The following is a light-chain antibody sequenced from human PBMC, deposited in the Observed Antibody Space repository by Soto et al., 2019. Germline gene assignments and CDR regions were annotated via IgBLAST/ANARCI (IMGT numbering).Light chain of an antibody. V-gene: IGKV1-5*01. CDR1: QSIDKK. Sequence: DIRLTQSPSTQSASIGDRVTITCRASQSIDKKLAWYQQKPGQAPKLLIFDVSTLESGVPSRFSGSGSGTDFSLSINSLQPDDVATYCCQQYDLYWTFGQGTKVDIK. J-gene: IGKJ1*01. CDR2: DVS. CDR3: QQYDLYWT.